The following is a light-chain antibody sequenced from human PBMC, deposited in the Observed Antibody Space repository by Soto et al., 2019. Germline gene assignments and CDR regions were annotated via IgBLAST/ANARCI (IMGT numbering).Light chain of an antibody. CDR3: MQGLRPPYT. J-gene: IGKJ2*01. CDR1: QSLLHSNGYNY. V-gene: IGKV2-28*01. Sequence: VMTQSPLSLPVTPGEPASISCRSSQSLLHSNGYNYLDWYLQKPGQSPQLLIQLGSNRASGVPDRFSGSGSGTDFTLKISRVEAEDVGIYYCMQGLRPPYTFGQGTKLEIK. CDR2: LGS.